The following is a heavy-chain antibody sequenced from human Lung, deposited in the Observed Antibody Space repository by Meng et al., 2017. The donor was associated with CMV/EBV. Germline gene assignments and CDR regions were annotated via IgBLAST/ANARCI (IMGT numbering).Heavy chain of an antibody. CDR2: ISNSGTTI. Sequence: GGSXRLXCAASGFTFSDYYMSWIRQAPGKGLEWFSYISNSGTTIYYTDPVKGRFTISRDNAENSLYLQMNSLRVEDTAVYYCARARDRSVPGRFDPWGQGXLVTVSS. D-gene: IGHD3-10*02. CDR1: GFTFSDYY. CDR3: ARARDRSVPGRFDP. V-gene: IGHV3-11*01. J-gene: IGHJ5*02.